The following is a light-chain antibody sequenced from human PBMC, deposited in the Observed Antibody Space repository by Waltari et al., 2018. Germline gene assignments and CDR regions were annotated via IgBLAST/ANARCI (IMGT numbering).Light chain of an antibody. V-gene: IGLV8-61*01. Sequence: QTVVSQESSLPVPSAGTVPHTCGLSPGSVATTYFPIWYQQAPGQAPRTLIFDTNTRSSGVPDRFSGSILDNKAALTITGAQADDESDYYCVLSMGSGIWVFGGGTKLTVL. CDR2: DTN. CDR1: PGSVATTYF. J-gene: IGLJ3*02. CDR3: VLSMGSGIWV.